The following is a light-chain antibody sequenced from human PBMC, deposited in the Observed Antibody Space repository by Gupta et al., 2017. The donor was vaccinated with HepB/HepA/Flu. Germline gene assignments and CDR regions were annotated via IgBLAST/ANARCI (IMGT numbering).Light chain of an antibody. J-gene: IGKJ1*01. V-gene: IGKV3-20*01. CDR1: QSVSSSY. CDR2: GAS. CDR3: QQYSSSRT. Sequence: ETVLTQSRGSVSLSPGERATLSCRASQSVSSSYLAWYQQKPGQAPRLLIYGASSSANGIPDRFSGGGSGTDFTLTISRLETEDFAVYYWQQYSSSRTFGQGTKVEIK.